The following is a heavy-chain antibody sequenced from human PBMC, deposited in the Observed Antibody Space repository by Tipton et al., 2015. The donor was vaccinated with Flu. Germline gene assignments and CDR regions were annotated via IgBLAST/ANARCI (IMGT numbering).Heavy chain of an antibody. CDR1: GFTFSDYY. J-gene: IGHJ4*02. CDR2: ISSSGSTI. V-gene: IGHV3-11*04. D-gene: IGHD3-9*01. CDR3: ARDPTPSLRYFDWLPLGDY. Sequence: LSLTCAASGFTFSDYYMSWIRQAPGKGLEWVSYISSSGSTIYYADSVKGRFTISRDNAKNSLYLQMNSLRAEDTAVYYCARDPTPSLRYFDWLPLGDYWGQGTLVTVSS.